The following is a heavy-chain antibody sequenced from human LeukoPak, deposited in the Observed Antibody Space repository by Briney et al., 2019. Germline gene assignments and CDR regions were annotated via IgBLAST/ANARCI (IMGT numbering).Heavy chain of an antibody. D-gene: IGHD3-10*01. CDR1: GFTFSSYA. CDR3: AKGFTYYYGSGTPHDAFDI. J-gene: IGHJ3*02. V-gene: IGHV3-23*01. Sequence: GGSLRLSCAASGFTFSSYAMSWVRQAPGKGLEWVSAISGSGGSTYYADSVKGRFTISRDNSKNTLYMQMNSLRAEDTAVYYCAKGFTYYYGSGTPHDAFDIWGQGTMVTVSS. CDR2: ISGSGGST.